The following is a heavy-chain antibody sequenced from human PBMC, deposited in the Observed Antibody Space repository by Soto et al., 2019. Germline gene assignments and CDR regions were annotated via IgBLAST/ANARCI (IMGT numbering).Heavy chain of an antibody. CDR3: AKMAGGYDY. CDR1: GFTFSSYG. D-gene: IGHD3-10*01. J-gene: IGHJ4*02. V-gene: IGHV3-30*18. CDR2: ISYDGSNK. Sequence: PGGSLRLSCAASGFTFSSYGMHWVRRAPGKGLEWVAVISYDGSNKYYADSVKGRFTTSRDNSKNTLYLQMNSLRAEDTAVYYCAKMAGGYDYWGQGTLVTVSS.